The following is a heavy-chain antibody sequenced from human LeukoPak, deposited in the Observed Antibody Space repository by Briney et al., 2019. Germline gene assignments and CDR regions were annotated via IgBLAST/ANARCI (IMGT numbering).Heavy chain of an antibody. D-gene: IGHD1-14*01. CDR2: IDPSDSYT. J-gene: IGHJ6*04. CDR1: GSLFTSYW. V-gene: IGHV5-10-1*01. Sequence: GESLQISCQGSGSLFTSYWISWVRQLPGKGLEWMGRIDPSDSYTNYSPSFQGHVTISADRSISTAYLQWSSLKASDTAMYYCARHTRMPNGGMDVWGKGTTVTVSS. CDR3: ARHTRMPNGGMDV.